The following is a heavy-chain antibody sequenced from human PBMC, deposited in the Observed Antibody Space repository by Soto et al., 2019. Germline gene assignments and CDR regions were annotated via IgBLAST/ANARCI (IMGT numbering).Heavy chain of an antibody. CDR3: ARTETTIFGVVPKGAYYYYGMDV. D-gene: IGHD3-3*01. V-gene: IGHV4-31*03. J-gene: IGHJ6*02. Sequence: SKTLYLTCTVSGGSISRGGYYWSWIRQHPGKGLEWIGYIYYSGSTYYNPSRKSRVTISVDTSKNQFSLKLSSVTAADTAVYYCARTETTIFGVVPKGAYYYYGMDVWGQGTTVTVSS. CDR1: GGSISRGGYY. CDR2: IYYSGST.